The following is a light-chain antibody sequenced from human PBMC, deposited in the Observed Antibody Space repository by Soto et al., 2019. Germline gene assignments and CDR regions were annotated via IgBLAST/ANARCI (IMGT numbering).Light chain of an antibody. J-gene: IGKJ2*01. CDR2: GSS. Sequence: EIVLTQSPCTLSLSPGERATLSCRASHSVNSNYLAWYQQRPGQAPRRLIFGSSNRATGVPDRFSGSGSGTDFTLTISRLEPEDFAVYYCQQYSSTPYTFGQGSRLEIK. CDR3: QQYSSTPYT. CDR1: HSVNSNY. V-gene: IGKV3-20*01.